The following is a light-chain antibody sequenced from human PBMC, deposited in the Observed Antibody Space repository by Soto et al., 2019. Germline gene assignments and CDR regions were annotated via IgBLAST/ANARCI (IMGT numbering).Light chain of an antibody. CDR1: QGISNY. CDR3: QKYNRPQT. J-gene: IGKJ1*01. Sequence: DSQMTQAPASLSASVGDRVTITCRASQGISNYLAWYLQTPGKVPKLLIYAASTLQSGVPSRFSGSGSGTDFTLTISSLQPEDVATYYCQKYNRPQTFGQGTKV. V-gene: IGKV1-27*01. CDR2: AAS.